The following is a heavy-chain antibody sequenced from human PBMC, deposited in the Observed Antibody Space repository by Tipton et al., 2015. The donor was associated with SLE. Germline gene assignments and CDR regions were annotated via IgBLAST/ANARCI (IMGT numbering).Heavy chain of an antibody. CDR3: ARGAKERITLVRVRPYYFDY. CDR1: GGSFSGYY. CDR2: SNHSGST. J-gene: IGHJ4*01. Sequence: TLSLTCAVYGGSFSGYYWSWIRQPPGKRLEWIGESNHSGSTNYNPSLKSRVTISVDTSKNQLSLKLTSVTAADTSVYYCARGAKERITLVRVRPYYFDYWGQGSLVTVSS. D-gene: IGHD3-10*01. V-gene: IGHV4-34*01.